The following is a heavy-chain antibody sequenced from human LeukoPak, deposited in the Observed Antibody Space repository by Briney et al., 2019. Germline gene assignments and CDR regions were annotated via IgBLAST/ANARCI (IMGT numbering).Heavy chain of an antibody. J-gene: IGHJ4*02. CDR1: GFAFSIYS. CDR2: ISSSSSAI. Sequence: GGSLRLSCAASGFAFSIYSMNWVRQAPGKGLEWVSYISSSSSAIYYADSVKGRFTISRDNAKNSLYLQMTSLRDEDTAVYDCARGGHSIVVVPAAMAAFDYWGQGTLVTVS. D-gene: IGHD2-2*01. V-gene: IGHV3-48*02. CDR3: ARGGHSIVVVPAAMAAFDY.